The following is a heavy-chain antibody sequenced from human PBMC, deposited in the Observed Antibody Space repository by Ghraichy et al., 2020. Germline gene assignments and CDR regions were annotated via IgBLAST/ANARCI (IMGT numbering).Heavy chain of an antibody. CDR2: IRSKAYGGTT. J-gene: IGHJ6*02. CDR1: GFTFGDYA. V-gene: IGHV3-49*03. CDR3: TRATDDPGWLLSSYYYYYGMDV. D-gene: IGHD3-3*01. Sequence: GGSLRLSCTASGFTFGDYAMSWFRQAPGKGLEWVGFIRSKAYGGTTEYAASVKGRFTISRDDSKSIAYLQMNSLKTEDTAVYYCTRATDDPGWLLSSYYYYYGMDVWGQGTTVTVSS.